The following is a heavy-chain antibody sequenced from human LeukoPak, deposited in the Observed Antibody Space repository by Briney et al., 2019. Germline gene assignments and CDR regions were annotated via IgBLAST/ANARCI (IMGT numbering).Heavy chain of an antibody. J-gene: IGHJ6*03. V-gene: IGHV4-34*01. CDR3: AEGCITTSRDCYYYTEV. Sequence: SETLSLTCAVYGGSFSGYYWSWIRQPPGKGLEWIGDINQSGSTNYNPSLKRRVTISVDTSKKQFSLNLNALTAADAAVYYFAEGCITTSRDCYYYTEVSGTGTPVSASP. D-gene: IGHD3-10*01. CDR2: INQSGST. CDR1: GGSFSGYY.